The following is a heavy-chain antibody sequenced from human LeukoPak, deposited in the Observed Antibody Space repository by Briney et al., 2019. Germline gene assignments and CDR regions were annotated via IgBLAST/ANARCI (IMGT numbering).Heavy chain of an antibody. V-gene: IGHV4-39*01. Sequence: GSLRLSCAASGFTFSSYAMSWVRQAPGKGLEWIGSIYYSGSTYYNPSLKSRVTISVDTSKNQFSLKLSSVTAADTAVYYCARHRGYSYGLTDFDYWGQGTLVTVSS. CDR3: ARHRGYSYGLTDFDY. CDR2: IYYSGST. J-gene: IGHJ4*02. CDR1: GFTFSSYA. D-gene: IGHD5-18*01.